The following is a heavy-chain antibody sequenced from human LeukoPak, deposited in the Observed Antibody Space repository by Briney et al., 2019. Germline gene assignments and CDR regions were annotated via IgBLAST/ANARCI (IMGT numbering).Heavy chain of an antibody. Sequence: GGSLRLSCAASGFTFSSYAMSWVRQAPGKGLEWVSAISGSGGSTYYADSVKGRSTISRDNSKNTLYLQMNSLRAEDTAVYYCAHDLVAGTYYYYYGMDVWGQGTTVTVSS. CDR1: GFTFSSYA. CDR2: ISGSGGST. J-gene: IGHJ6*02. CDR3: AHDLVAGTYYYYYGMDV. D-gene: IGHD6-19*01. V-gene: IGHV3-23*01.